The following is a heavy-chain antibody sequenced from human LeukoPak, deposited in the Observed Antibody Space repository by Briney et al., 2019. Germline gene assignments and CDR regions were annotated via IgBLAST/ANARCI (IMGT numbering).Heavy chain of an antibody. V-gene: IGHV6-1*01. CDR3: AHGRPGVGFNY. D-gene: IGHD2-15*01. Sequence: SQTLSLTCAISVDSLSSQTGASNWTRHSPSRGLECLGRIYYRSKWYHEYGGSVTRRPTMIPDTSKNLIFTQRNSMTPQGTAVHYCAHGRPGVGFNYWGQGNLVTVSS. J-gene: IGHJ4*02. CDR1: VDSLSSQTGA. CDR2: IYYRSKWYH.